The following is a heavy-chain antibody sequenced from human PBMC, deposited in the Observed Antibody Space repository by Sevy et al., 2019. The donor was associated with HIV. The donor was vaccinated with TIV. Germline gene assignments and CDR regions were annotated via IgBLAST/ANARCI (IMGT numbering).Heavy chain of an antibody. CDR2: IRPIFGTV. CDR3: ATGGDGGGDCSIYYFDY. Sequence: ASVKVSCKASGGTFSTFLISWVRQAPGQGLEWMGGIRPIFGTVDYAQKFQARVTFTADESTSTAYMELSSLRPDDTAVYYCATGGDGGGDCSIYYFDYWGQGSLVTVSS. J-gene: IGHJ4*02. V-gene: IGHV1-69*13. D-gene: IGHD2-21*02. CDR1: GGTFSTFL.